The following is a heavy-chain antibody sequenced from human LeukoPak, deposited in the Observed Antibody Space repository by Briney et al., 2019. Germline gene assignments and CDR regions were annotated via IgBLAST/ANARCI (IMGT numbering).Heavy chain of an antibody. CDR3: ARTNPTSGSYGGANGRDAFDI. D-gene: IGHD1-26*01. V-gene: IGHV2-70*04. Sequence: ESGPALVKPTQTLTLTCTFSGFSLSTSGMRVSWIRQPPGKALEWLARIDWDDDKFYSTSLKTRLTISKDTSKNQEVLTMTNMDPVDTATYYCARTNPTSGSYGGANGRDAFDIWGQGTMVTVSS. CDR2: IDWDDDK. J-gene: IGHJ3*02. CDR1: GFSLSTSGMR.